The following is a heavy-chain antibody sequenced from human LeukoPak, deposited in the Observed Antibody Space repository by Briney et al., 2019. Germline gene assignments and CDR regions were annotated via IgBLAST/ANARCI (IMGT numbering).Heavy chain of an antibody. CDR3: TRELPREVTLDY. V-gene: IGHV3-74*01. CDR2: INTDGSRT. CDR1: GFTFISYG. D-gene: IGHD2-21*02. Sequence: GGSLRLSCAASGFTFISYGMQWVRQAPGKGLVWVSRINTDGSRTSYADSVKGRFTVSRDNAKNTLYLQVNSLRAEDTAVYFCTRELPREVTLDYWGQGTLVTVSS. J-gene: IGHJ4*01.